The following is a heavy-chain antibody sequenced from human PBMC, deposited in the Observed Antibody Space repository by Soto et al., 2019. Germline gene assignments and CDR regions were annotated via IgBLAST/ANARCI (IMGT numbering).Heavy chain of an antibody. CDR1: GFTFSGSA. V-gene: IGHV3-73*01. CDR2: IRSKANDYAT. J-gene: IGHJ4*02. D-gene: IGHD6-19*01. Sequence: VGSVRLSCAAYGFTFSGSAMHWVRQASGKGLEWVGRIRSKANDYATAYTGSVKGRFIISRDDSKNTAYLQMNSLRTEDTAVYYCIPGIKLAGPDYWGQGTLVTVSS. CDR3: IPGIKLAGPDY.